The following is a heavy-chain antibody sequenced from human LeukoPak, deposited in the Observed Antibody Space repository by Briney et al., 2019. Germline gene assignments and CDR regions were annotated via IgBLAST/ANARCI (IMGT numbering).Heavy chain of an antibody. V-gene: IGHV3-23*01. D-gene: IGHD3-10*01. CDR2: IVGGDGGT. Sequence: GGTLRLSCAASGFPISTNGMSWVRQAPGKGLEWVSGIVGGDGGTYYADSVEGRFIISRDNSKNTLYVQMNSLRAEDTAVYYCAKDPTVRGVINCFDYWGQGTLVTVSS. CDR1: GFPISTNG. CDR3: AKDPTVRGVINCFDY. J-gene: IGHJ4*02.